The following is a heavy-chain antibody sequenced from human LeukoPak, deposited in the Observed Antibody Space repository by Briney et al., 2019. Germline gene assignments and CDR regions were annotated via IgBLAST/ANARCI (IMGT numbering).Heavy chain of an antibody. V-gene: IGHV3-30*04. Sequence: GGSLRLSCAASGFTFSSYVMHWVRQAPGKGLEGVAIISYDGSNEYYADSVKGRFTISRDNSKNTLYLQMNSLRAEDTAVYYCARHLSGITGYTYGRGIDYWGQGTVLTVSS. J-gene: IGHJ4*02. CDR3: ARHLSGITGYTYGRGIDY. D-gene: IGHD5-18*01. CDR1: GFTFSSYV. CDR2: ISYDGSNE.